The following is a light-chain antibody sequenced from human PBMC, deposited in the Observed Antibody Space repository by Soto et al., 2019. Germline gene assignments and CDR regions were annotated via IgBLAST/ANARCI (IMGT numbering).Light chain of an antibody. Sequence: DIQMTQSPSPLSASVGDRVTITCRASQSISNYLNWYQQKPGKAPKLLMYAASSLQSGVPSRFSGSGSGTDFTLTISSLQPEEFATYYCQQSYSTPRTFGQGTKVEIK. V-gene: IGKV1-39*01. CDR3: QQSYSTPRT. CDR2: AAS. J-gene: IGKJ1*01. CDR1: QSISNY.